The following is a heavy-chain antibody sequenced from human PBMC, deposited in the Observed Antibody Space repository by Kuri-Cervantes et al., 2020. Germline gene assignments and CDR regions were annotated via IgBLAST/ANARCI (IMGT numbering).Heavy chain of an antibody. J-gene: IGHJ6*02. D-gene: IGHD1-26*01. V-gene: IGHV1-46*01. Sequence: ASVKVSCKASGYTFTSYYMHWVRQAPGQGLEWMGIINPSGGSTSYAQKFQGRVTITADESTSTAYMELSSLRSEGTAVYYCARELVTPYYYYGMDVWGQGTTVTVSS. CDR1: GYTFTSYY. CDR2: INPSGGST. CDR3: ARELVTPYYYYGMDV.